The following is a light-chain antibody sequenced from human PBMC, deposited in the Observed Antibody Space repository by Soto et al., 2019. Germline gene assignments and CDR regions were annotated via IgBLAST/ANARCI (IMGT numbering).Light chain of an antibody. CDR1: QNVNYY. J-gene: IGKJ4*01. CDR3: HQRGDWPT. Sequence: EIVVTQSPATLSLSPGDRATLSCRTSQNVNYYLAWYQQKPGQAPRLLIYDTSNRATGIPARFTGSGSGTDFTLTISSLEPEDFAVYYCHQRGDWPTFGGGIKVEIK. V-gene: IGKV3-11*01. CDR2: DTS.